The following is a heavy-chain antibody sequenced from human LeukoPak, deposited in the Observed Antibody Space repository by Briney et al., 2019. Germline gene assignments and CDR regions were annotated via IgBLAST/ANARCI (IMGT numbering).Heavy chain of an antibody. CDR2: INPSGGST. CDR3: ASSERSYYGMDV. V-gene: IGHV1-46*01. D-gene: IGHD1-1*01. Sequence: ASVKVSCKASGYTFTSYYMHWVRQAPGQGLEWMGIINPSGGSTSYAQKFQGRVTVTRDTSTSTVYMELSSLRSEDTAVYYCASSERSYYGMDVWGKGTTVTVSS. CDR1: GYTFTSYY. J-gene: IGHJ6*04.